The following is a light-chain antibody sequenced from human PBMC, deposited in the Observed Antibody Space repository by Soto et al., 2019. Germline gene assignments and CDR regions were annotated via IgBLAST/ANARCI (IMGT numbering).Light chain of an antibody. CDR1: QSVVRN. CDR3: QQWSKGPSLT. V-gene: IGKV3-11*01. Sequence: THAPSTLSVSPWERASLSCMSSQSVVRNLAWYQQKPGQAPGLLIYDASKRATGIPARFSASGSGTDFTLTISSLEPEDSAVYYCQQWSKGPSLTFGGGDQGGYQ. J-gene: IGKJ4*01. CDR2: DAS.